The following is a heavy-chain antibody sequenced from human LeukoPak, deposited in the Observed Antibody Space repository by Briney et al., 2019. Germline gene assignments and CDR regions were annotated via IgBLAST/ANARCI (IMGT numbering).Heavy chain of an antibody. D-gene: IGHD1-26*01. J-gene: IGHJ4*02. CDR3: ARDQQTVEWELLFDY. CDR2: ISYDGSNK. V-gene: IGHV3-30-3*01. Sequence: GGSLRLSCAASGFTFSSHWMSWVRQAPGKGLEWVAVISYDGSNKYYADSVKGRFTISRDNSKNTLYLQMNSLRAEDTAVYYCARDQQTVEWELLFDYWGQGTLVTVSS. CDR1: GFTFSSHW.